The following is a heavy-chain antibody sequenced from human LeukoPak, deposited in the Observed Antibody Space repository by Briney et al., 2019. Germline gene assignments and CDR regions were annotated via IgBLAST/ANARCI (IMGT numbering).Heavy chain of an antibody. Sequence: SETLSLTCTVSGGSISSGGYYWSWIRQHPGKGLEWIGYIYYSGSTYYNPSLKSRVTISVDTSKNQFSLKLSFVTAADTAVYYCARETTQDYYYGMDVWGQGTTVTVSS. CDR1: GGSISSGGYY. V-gene: IGHV4-31*03. CDR3: ARETTQDYYYGMDV. CDR2: IYYSGST. J-gene: IGHJ6*02.